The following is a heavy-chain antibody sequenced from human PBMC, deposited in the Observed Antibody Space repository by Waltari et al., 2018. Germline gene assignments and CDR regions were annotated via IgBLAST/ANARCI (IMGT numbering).Heavy chain of an antibody. V-gene: IGHV3-7*01. CDR1: GFTFSSYW. Sequence: EVQLVESGGGLVQPGGSLRLSCAASGFTFSSYWMSWVRQAPGKGLEWVANIKQDGSEKYYVDSVKGRFTISRDNAKNSLYLQMNSLRAEDTAVYYCATENIAVAFDYWGQGTLVTVSS. CDR3: ATENIAVAFDY. J-gene: IGHJ4*02. CDR2: IKQDGSEK. D-gene: IGHD6-19*01.